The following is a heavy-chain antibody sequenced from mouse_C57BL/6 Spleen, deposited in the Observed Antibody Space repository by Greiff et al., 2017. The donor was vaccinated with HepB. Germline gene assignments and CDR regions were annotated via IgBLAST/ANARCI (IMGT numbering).Heavy chain of an antibody. CDR1: GFNIKNTY. CDR3: ARSPLYYGSSYWYFDV. Sequence: VQLQQSVAELVRPGASVKLSCTASGFNIKNTYMHWVKQRPEQGLEWIGRIDPANGNTKYAPKFQGKATITADTSSNTAYLQLSRLTSEDTAIYYCARSPLYYGSSYWYFDVWGTGTTVTVSS. D-gene: IGHD1-1*01. V-gene: IGHV14-3*01. CDR2: IDPANGNT. J-gene: IGHJ1*03.